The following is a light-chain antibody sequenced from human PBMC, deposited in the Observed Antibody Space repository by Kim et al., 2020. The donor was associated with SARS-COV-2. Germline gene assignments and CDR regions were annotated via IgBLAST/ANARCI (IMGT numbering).Light chain of an antibody. CDR3: QQRSNWPPLT. CDR1: QSVSSY. CDR2: EAS. J-gene: IGKJ4*01. Sequence: QGERATLSCRASQSVSSYLAWYQQRPGQAPRRLIYEASNRATGIPARFSGSGSGTDFTLTISSLEPEDFAVYYCQQRSNWPPLTFGGGTKVDIK. V-gene: IGKV3-11*01.